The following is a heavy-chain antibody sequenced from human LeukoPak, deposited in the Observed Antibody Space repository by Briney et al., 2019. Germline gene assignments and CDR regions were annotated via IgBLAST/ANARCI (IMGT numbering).Heavy chain of an antibody. V-gene: IGHV3-23*01. J-gene: IGHJ3*02. Sequence: PGGSLRLSCAASGFTFSSYAMSWVRQAPGKGLEWVSAISGSGGSTYYADSVKGRFTISRDNAKNSLYLQMNSLRAEDTAVYYCARGLVVITPDDAFDIWGQGTMVTVSS. CDR3: ARGLVVITPDDAFDI. CDR1: GFTFSSYA. CDR2: ISGSGGST. D-gene: IGHD3-22*01.